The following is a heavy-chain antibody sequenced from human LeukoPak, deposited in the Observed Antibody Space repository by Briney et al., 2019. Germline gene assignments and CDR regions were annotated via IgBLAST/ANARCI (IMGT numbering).Heavy chain of an antibody. J-gene: IGHJ4*02. V-gene: IGHV1-69*13. CDR3: ARGYGDYFFDY. Sequence: ASVKVSCKASGYTFTSYDINWVRQATGQGLEWMGGIIPIFGTANYAQKFQGRVTITADESTSTAYMELSSLRSEDTAVYYCARGYGDYFFDYWGQETLVTVSS. D-gene: IGHD4-17*01. CDR1: GYTFTSYD. CDR2: IIPIFGTA.